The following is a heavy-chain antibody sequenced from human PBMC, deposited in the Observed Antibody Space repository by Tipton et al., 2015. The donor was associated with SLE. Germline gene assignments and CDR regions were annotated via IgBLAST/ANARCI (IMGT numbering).Heavy chain of an antibody. CDR2: IYHSGST. V-gene: IGHV4-38-2*01. CDR3: ARAREHYEIWSGYYM. CDR1: DYSISSGYY. J-gene: IGHJ4*02. D-gene: IGHD3-3*01. Sequence: TLSLTCAVSDYSISSGYYRGWIRQPPGKGLEWIGSIYHSGSTYYNPSLKSRVTISVDTSKNQFSLKVSSVTAGDTAVYYCARAREHYEIWSGYYMWGQGTLVTVSS.